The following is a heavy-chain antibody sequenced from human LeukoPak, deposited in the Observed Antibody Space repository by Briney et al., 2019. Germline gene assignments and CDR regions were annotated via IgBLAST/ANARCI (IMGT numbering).Heavy chain of an antibody. CDR2: IYYSGST. J-gene: IGHJ4*02. CDR3: ARGLN. CDR1: GDSISGSGYY. Sequence: SETLSLTCSVSGDSISGSGYYWGWIRQPPGKGLEWIGSIYYSGSTYYNPPLKSRVTISVDTSKNQFSLKLSSVTAADTALYYCARGLNWGQGTLVTVSS. V-gene: IGHV4-39*01.